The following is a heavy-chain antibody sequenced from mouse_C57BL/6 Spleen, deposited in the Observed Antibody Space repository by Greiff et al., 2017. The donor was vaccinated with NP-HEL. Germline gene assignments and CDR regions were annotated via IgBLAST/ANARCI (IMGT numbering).Heavy chain of an antibody. D-gene: IGHD3-2*02. V-gene: IGHV10-1*01. J-gene: IGHJ3*01. CDR2: IRSKSNNYAT. Sequence: EVKVVESGGGLVQPKGSLKLSCAASGFSFNTYAMNRVRQAPGKGLEWVARIRSKSNNYATYYADSVKDRFTISRDDSESMLYLQMNNLKTEDTAMYYCVRQSSGYWFAYWGQGTLVTVSA. CDR1: GFSFNTYA. CDR3: VRQSSGYWFAY.